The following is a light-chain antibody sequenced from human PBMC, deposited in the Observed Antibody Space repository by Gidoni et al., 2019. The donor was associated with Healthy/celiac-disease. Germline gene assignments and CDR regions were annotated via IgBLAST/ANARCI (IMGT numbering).Light chain of an antibody. J-gene: IGKJ4*01. CDR3: QQRSNWPLT. CDR2: DAS. CDR1: QSVSSY. V-gene: IGKV3-11*01. Sequence: PAPLSLSPGERATLACRAGQSVSSYLAWYQQKPGQAPRLLIYDASNRATGIPARFSGSESGTDFTLTISSLEPEDFAVYYCQQRSNWPLTFGGXTKVEIK.